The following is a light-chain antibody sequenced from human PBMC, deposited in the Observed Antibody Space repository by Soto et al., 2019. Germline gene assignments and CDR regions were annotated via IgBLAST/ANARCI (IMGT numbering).Light chain of an antibody. CDR3: QQYNSYST. CDR2: DAS. Sequence: DIQMTQSPSTVCASVGDRVTITCRASQSISSWLSWYQQKPGKAPNLLIYDASSLESGVPSRFNGSGSGTEFTLTISSLQPDDFATYYCQQYNSYSTFGQGTKV. V-gene: IGKV1-5*01. J-gene: IGKJ1*01. CDR1: QSISSW.